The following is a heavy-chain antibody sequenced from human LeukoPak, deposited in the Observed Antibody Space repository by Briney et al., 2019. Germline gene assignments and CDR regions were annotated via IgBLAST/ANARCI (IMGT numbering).Heavy chain of an antibody. CDR2: ISYDGSNK. CDR3: ARVSSEITMISNLVL. D-gene: IGHD3-22*01. Sequence: GGSLRLSCAASGFTFSSYAMHWVRQAPGKGLEWVAVISYDGSNKYYADSVKGRFTISRDKSKNTLYLQMNSLRAEDTAVYYCARVSSEITMISNLVLWGQGTLVTVSS. V-gene: IGHV3-30-3*01. CDR1: GFTFSSYA. J-gene: IGHJ4*02.